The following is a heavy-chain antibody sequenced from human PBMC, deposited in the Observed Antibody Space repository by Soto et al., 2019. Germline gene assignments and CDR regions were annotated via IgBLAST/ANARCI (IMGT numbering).Heavy chain of an antibody. J-gene: IGHJ4*02. D-gene: IGHD5-12*01. CDR2: IYHSGST. Sequence: SETLSLTCAVSGGSISSGGYSWSWIRQPPGKGLEWIGYIYHSGSTYYNPSLKSRVTISVDRSKNQFSLKLSSVTAADTAVYYCARRRRDGYNFDYWGQGILVTVSS. V-gene: IGHV4-30-2*01. CDR1: GGSISSGGYS. CDR3: ARRRRDGYNFDY.